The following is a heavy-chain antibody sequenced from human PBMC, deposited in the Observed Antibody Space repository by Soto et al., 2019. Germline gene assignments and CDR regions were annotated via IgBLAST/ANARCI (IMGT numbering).Heavy chain of an antibody. Sequence: QVQVVQSGAEVKKPGASVKVSCKASGYTFTSYDINWVRQATGQGLEWMGWMNPNSGNTGYAQKFXGXVXMXXNTSISTAYKELSSLRSEDTAVYYCATERSGYYYVWGQGTLVTVSS. D-gene: IGHD1-26*01. CDR1: GYTFTSYD. J-gene: IGHJ4*02. CDR2: MNPNSGNT. CDR3: ATERSGYYYV. V-gene: IGHV1-8*01.